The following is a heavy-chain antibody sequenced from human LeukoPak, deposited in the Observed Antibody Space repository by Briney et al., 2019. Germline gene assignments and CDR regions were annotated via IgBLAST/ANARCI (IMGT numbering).Heavy chain of an antibody. CDR3: ARAKIYCSSTSCYYYYGMDV. D-gene: IGHD2-2*01. V-gene: IGHV5-51*01. J-gene: IGHJ6*02. CDR2: IYPGDSDT. CDR1: GYSFTSYW. Sequence: GESLKISCKGSGYSFTSYWIGWVRQMPGKGLEWMGIIYPGDSDTRYSPSFQGQVTISADKSISTAYLQWSSLKASDTAMYYCARAKIYCSSTSCYYYYGMDVWGQGTTVTVSS.